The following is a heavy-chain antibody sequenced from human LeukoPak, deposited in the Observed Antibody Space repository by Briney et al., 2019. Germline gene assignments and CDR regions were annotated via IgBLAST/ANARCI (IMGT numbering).Heavy chain of an antibody. CDR1: GFTFSDYY. J-gene: IGHJ4*02. D-gene: IGHD3-10*01. V-gene: IGHV3-11*01. Sequence: PGGSLRLSCAASGFTFSDYYMSWIRQAPGKGLEWVSYISSSGSTIYYADSVKGRFTISRDNSKNTLYLQMNSLRAEDTAVYYCAAVRGVPRECGDCHSGYYWGQGTLVTVSS. CDR2: ISSSGSTI. CDR3: AAVRGVPRECGDCHSGYY.